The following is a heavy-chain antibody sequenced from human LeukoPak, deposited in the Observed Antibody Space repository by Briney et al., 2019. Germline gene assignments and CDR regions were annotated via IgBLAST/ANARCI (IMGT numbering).Heavy chain of an antibody. CDR2: ISGSGGST. Sequence: GGSLRLSCAASGFTFSSYAMSWVRQAPGKGLEWVSAISGSGGSTYYADSVRGRFTISRDNSKNTLYLQMNSLRAEDTAVYFCAKGDKMPTWRRTYNRFDPWGQGTLVTVSS. CDR1: GFTFSSYA. D-gene: IGHD5-24*01. J-gene: IGHJ5*02. CDR3: AKGDKMPTWRRTYNRFDP. V-gene: IGHV3-23*01.